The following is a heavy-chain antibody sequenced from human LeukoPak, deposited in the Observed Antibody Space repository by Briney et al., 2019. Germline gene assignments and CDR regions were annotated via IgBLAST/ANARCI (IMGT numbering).Heavy chain of an antibody. J-gene: IGHJ4*02. Sequence: ASVKVSCKASGYTFATYYMHWVRQAPGQGLEWMGIINPGGGGTSYSQKFQGRVTMTRDTSTSTVYMELSSLRSEDTAVYYCARGGGYSNPFDYWGQGTLVTVSS. V-gene: IGHV1-46*01. CDR1: GYTFATYY. CDR3: ARGGGYSNPFDY. CDR2: INPGGGGT. D-gene: IGHD4-11*01.